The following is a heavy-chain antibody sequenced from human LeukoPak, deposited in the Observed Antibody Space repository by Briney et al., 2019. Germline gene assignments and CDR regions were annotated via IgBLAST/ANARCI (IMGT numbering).Heavy chain of an antibody. CDR3: ATVRVNFFDH. CDR1: GFIFSNAW. CDR2: IKSKSADGTA. Sequence: GGSLRLSCAASGFIFSNAWMSWVRQAPGKGLGWIGRIKSKSADGTADYAAFVKGRFTISRDDSKNTLFLQMNSLKSEDTAVYYCATVRVNFFDHWGQGALVTVSS. V-gene: IGHV3-15*01. D-gene: IGHD3-10*01. J-gene: IGHJ4*02.